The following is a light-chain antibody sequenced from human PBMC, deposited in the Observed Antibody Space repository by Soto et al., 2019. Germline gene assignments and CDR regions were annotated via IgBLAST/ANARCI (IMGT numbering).Light chain of an antibody. Sequence: EIVLTQYPATMSLSPGERATLSCRASQSVSSYLAWYQQKPGQAPRLLIYDASSRATGIPARFSGSGSGTDFTLTISSLEPEDFAVYYCQQRSNWPLFGGGTKVEIK. CDR2: DAS. CDR3: QQRSNWPL. V-gene: IGKV3-11*01. J-gene: IGKJ4*01. CDR1: QSVSSY.